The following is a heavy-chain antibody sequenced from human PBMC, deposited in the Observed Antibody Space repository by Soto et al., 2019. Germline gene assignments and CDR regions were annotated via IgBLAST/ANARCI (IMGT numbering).Heavy chain of an antibody. Sequence: TGGSLRLSCAASGFSFSTYTMSWVRQAPGKGLEWVSGISSSGGNTYYSDSVKGRFTISRDNSKDTLFLQMNRLGAEDTALYFCAKDLRTGVAPTYLDYWGQGNLVTVSS. J-gene: IGHJ4*02. V-gene: IGHV3-23*01. CDR3: AKDLRTGVAPTYLDY. CDR1: GFSFSTYT. CDR2: ISSSGGNT. D-gene: IGHD3-3*01.